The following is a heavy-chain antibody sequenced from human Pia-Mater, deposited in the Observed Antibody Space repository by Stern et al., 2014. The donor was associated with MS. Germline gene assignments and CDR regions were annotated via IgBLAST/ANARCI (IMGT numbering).Heavy chain of an antibody. J-gene: IGHJ4*02. CDR3: SSRGVTSMVRGPEDY. D-gene: IGHD3-10*01. V-gene: IGHV4-39*01. CDR2: IYYNGTN. Sequence: QVQLQESGPGLVKPSETLSLTCTVSGDSINSSNYYWGWIRQPPGKRLEGIGSIYYNGTNSYNPSLKSGVTISIDMAKNQFSLTLSSVTAADTAVYYCSSRGVTSMVRGPEDYWGQGTLVTVSS. CDR1: GDSINSSNYY.